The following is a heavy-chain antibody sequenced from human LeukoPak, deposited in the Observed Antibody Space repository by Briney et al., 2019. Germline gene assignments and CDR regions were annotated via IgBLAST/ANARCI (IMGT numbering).Heavy chain of an antibody. V-gene: IGHV3-73*01. CDR2: IRSKANNYAT. CDR1: GFTFSGPA. CDR3: TRHGNALDI. J-gene: IGHJ3*02. Sequence: PGGSLRLSCAASGFTFSGPAMHWVRQAPGKGLEWVGSIRSKANNYATAYAASVKGRFTISRDDSKNTAYLQMNSPKTEDTAVYYCTRHGNALDIWGQGTMVTVSS.